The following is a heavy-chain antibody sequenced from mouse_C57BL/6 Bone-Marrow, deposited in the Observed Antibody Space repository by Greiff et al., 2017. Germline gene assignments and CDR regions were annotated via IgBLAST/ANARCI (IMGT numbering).Heavy chain of an antibody. Sequence: EVQLQQSGPVLVKPGASVKMSCKASGYKFTDYYMNWVKQSHGKSLEWIGVINPYNGGTRYNQKFQGQATLTVDKSSSTAYMELNSLTSEDSAVYYCARSYYYGSSYGAWFAYWVQGTLATVSA. CDR1: GYKFTDYY. D-gene: IGHD1-1*01. V-gene: IGHV1-19*01. CDR3: ARSYYYGSSYGAWFAY. J-gene: IGHJ3*01. CDR2: INPYNGGT.